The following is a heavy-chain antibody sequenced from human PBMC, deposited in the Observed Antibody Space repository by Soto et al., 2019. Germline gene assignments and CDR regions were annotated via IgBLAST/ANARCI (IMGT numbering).Heavy chain of an antibody. D-gene: IGHD6-13*01. CDR2: ISYDGSDK. Sequence: QVQLVESGGGVVQPGTSLRLSCAASGFTFSSCAMHWVRQAPGKGLEWVAIISYDGSDKYYADSVKGRFTISRDNSKNTLYLQMNSLRGEDTAVYYCAKGNSWGTSWSTVDFWGQGTLVTVSS. J-gene: IGHJ4*02. V-gene: IGHV3-30-3*01. CDR3: AKGNSWGTSWSTVDF. CDR1: GFTFSSCA.